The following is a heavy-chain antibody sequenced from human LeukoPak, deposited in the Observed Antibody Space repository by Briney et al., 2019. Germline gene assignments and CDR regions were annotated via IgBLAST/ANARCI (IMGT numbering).Heavy chain of an antibody. CDR1: GGTFSSYA. CDR3: ARGRRYCSGGSCPPSYYYYMDV. J-gene: IGHJ6*03. D-gene: IGHD2-15*01. Sequence: AASVKVSCKASGGTFSSYAISWVRQAPGQGLEWMGGIIPIFGTANYAQKFQGRVTITADKSTSTAYMELSSLRSEDTAVYYCARGRRYCSGGSCPPSYYYYMDVWGKGTTVTVSS. CDR2: IIPIFGTA. V-gene: IGHV1-69*06.